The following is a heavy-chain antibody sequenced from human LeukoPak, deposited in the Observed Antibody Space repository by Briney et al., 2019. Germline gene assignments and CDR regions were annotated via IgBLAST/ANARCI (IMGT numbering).Heavy chain of an antibody. CDR3: AGAGSERRPLHY. CDR2: ISSSSSYT. D-gene: IGHD1-1*01. CDR1: GFTVRCNY. J-gene: IGHJ4*02. Sequence: GGSLRLSCAASGFTVRCNYMNWVRQAPGKGLEWVSYISSSSSYTNYADSVKGRFTISRDNAKNSLSLQMNSLRAEDTAVYYCAGAGSERRPLHYWGQGTLVTVSS. V-gene: IGHV3-11*05.